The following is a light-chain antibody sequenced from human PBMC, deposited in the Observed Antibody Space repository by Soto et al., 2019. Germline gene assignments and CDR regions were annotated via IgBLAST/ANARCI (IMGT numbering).Light chain of an antibody. Sequence: VGFAPVPLLPPVHLGPAASLFRRASQSLGYSGGKNYLTWFQQRPGPSPRRLLFEGSKRHSGVPDRFSGSGSGTDFTLKISRVEAEDVGVYYCMQGSHWPLTFGGGTKVEIK. CDR1: QSLGYSGGKNY. CDR3: MQGSHWPLT. J-gene: IGKJ4*01. V-gene: IGKV2-30*01. CDR2: EGS.